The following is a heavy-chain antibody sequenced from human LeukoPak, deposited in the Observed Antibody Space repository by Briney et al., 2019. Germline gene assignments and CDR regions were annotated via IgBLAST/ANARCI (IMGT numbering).Heavy chain of an antibody. CDR3: ATRPDIAATGPGWFDP. D-gene: IGHD6-13*01. Sequence: ETLSLTCAVYGGSSSGYYWSWIRQPPGKGLEWIGEINHSGSTNYNSSLKSRVTISVDTSKNQFSLKLSSVTAADTAVYYCATRPDIAATGPGWFDPWGQGTLVTVSS. J-gene: IGHJ5*02. CDR1: GGSSSGYY. CDR2: INHSGST. V-gene: IGHV4-34*01.